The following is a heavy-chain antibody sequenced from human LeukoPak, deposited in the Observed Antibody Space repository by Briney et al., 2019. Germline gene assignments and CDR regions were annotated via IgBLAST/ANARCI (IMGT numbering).Heavy chain of an antibody. CDR3: ARDLGGYDFDY. Sequence: GGSLSLSCAASGFSFSSYSMNSVRQAPGKGLEWVSSISSSSSYIYYADSVKGRFTISRDNAKNSLYLQMNRLRAEDTSVYYCARDLGGYDFDYWGRGTLVTVSS. CDR1: GFSFSSYS. J-gene: IGHJ4*02. CDR2: ISSSSSYI. V-gene: IGHV3-21*01. D-gene: IGHD3-16*01.